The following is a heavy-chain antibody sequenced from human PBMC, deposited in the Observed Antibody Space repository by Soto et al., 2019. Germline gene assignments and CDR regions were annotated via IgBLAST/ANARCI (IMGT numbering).Heavy chain of an antibody. CDR2: ISGSGGST. CDR1: GFTFSSYA. V-gene: IGHV3-23*01. D-gene: IGHD3-16*02. Sequence: GGSLRLSCAASGFTFSSYAMSWVRQAPGKGLEWVSAISGSGGSTYYADSVKGRFTISRDNSKNTLYLQMNSLRAEDTAVYYCAKRAMITFGGVIVIRAPFDPWGQGTLVTVSS. CDR3: AKRAMITFGGVIVIRAPFDP. J-gene: IGHJ5*02.